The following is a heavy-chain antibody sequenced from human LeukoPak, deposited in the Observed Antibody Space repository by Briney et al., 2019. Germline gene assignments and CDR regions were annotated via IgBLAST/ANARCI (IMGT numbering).Heavy chain of an antibody. CDR3: ARQDGLWVGDLGGWFDF. CDR1: GTSISRHY. V-gene: IGHV4-4*09. J-gene: IGHJ5*01. CDR2: FSTTGST. D-gene: IGHD3-10*01. Sequence: SETLSPTCTVSGTSISRHYWSWLRQSAGLGLEWLGYFSTTGSTTYHPSLEGRVILSEDTSQNQLSLTLSSVTAADTAVYFCARQDGLWVGDLGGWFDFWGQGIQVTVSS.